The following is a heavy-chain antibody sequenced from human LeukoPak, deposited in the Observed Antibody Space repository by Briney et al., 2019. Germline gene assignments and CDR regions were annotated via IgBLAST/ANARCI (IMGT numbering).Heavy chain of an antibody. CDR2: ISSSSSYI. CDR3: AMGWYGADY. D-gene: IGHD3-10*01. CDR1: GFIYSSYS. Sequence: PGGPLTLLCAASGFIYSSYSMMWPRQARGKALEWVSSISSSSSYIYYADSVKGRFTIARDNAKNSVYLQMNSLRAEDTAVYYCAMGWYGADYWGQGTLVTISS. J-gene: IGHJ4*02. V-gene: IGHV3-21*01.